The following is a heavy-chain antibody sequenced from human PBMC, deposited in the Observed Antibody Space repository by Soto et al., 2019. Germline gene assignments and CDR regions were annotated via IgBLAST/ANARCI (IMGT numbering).Heavy chain of an antibody. V-gene: IGHV1-69*06. CDR3: ARDSGRGWYFDY. CDR1: GGTFSSYA. D-gene: IGHD6-19*01. J-gene: IGHJ4*02. Sequence: SVKVSCKASGGTFSSYAISWARQAPGQGLEWMGGIIPIFGTANYAQKFQGGVTITADKSTSTAYMELSSLRSEDTAVYYCARDSGRGWYFDYWGQGTLVTVSS. CDR2: IIPIFGTA.